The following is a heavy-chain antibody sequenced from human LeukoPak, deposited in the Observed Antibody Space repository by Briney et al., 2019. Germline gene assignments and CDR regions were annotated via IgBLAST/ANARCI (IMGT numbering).Heavy chain of an antibody. CDR1: GGSISGYY. CDR3: ARDSVHSYGFYY. J-gene: IGHJ4*02. CDR2: IYNSGST. D-gene: IGHD5-18*01. Sequence: PSETLSLTCTVSGGSISGYYWTWIRQPPGTGLEWIGYIYNSGSTNYNPSLKSRVTISVDTSKNQFSLKLSSVTAADTAVYYCARDSVHSYGFYYWGQGTLVTVSS. V-gene: IGHV4-59*01.